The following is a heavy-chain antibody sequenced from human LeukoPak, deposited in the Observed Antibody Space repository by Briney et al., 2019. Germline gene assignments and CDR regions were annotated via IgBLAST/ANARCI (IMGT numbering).Heavy chain of an antibody. CDR3: ARRRDYMDV. CDR1: GFTFSNYY. Sequence: GGSLRLSCATSGFTFSNYYMTWIRQAPGKGLEVVSSISTTGNTIYYADSVKGRFTISRDNAKNSLYLQMSSLRAEDTAVYYCARRRDYMDVWGKGTTVTVS. J-gene: IGHJ6*03. CDR2: ISTTGNTI. V-gene: IGHV3-11*01.